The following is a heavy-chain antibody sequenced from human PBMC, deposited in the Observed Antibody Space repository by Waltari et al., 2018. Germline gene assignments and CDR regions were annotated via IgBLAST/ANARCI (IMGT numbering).Heavy chain of an antibody. CDR2: IYYSGST. V-gene: IGHV4-59*01. CDR3: ARFDDILTGYYYY. J-gene: IGHJ4*02. D-gene: IGHD3-9*01. CDR1: GGSISSYY. Sequence: QVQLQESGPGLVKPSETLSLTCTVSGGSISSYYWIWIRQPPGKGLEWIGYIYYSGSTNYNPSLKSRVTISVDTSKNQFSLKLSSVTAADTAVYYCARFDDILTGYYYYWGQGTLVTVSS.